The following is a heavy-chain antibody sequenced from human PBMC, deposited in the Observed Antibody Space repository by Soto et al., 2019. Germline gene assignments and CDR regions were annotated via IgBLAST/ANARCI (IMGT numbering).Heavy chain of an antibody. V-gene: IGHV4-61*08. CDR1: GGSISSGGYS. CDR2: VYYLGST. D-gene: IGHD3-10*01. Sequence: SETLSLTCAVSGGSISSGGYSWSWIRQSPGKGLEWIGYVYYLGSTDYNPSLKSRVTISVDTSKRQFSLKLSSVTVADTAVYYCARDGYDGSGSPYPAYWGPGAQVTVSS. J-gene: IGHJ4*02. CDR3: ARDGYDGSGSPYPAY.